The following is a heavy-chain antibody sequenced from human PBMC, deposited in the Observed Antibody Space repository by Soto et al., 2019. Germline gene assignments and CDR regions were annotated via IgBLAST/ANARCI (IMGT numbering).Heavy chain of an antibody. CDR3: AKKRFNYYDDTVYYYFDC. V-gene: IGHV1-18*04. J-gene: IGHJ4*02. CDR2: ISGHNGNT. D-gene: IGHD3-22*01. CDR1: GYSFTSYG. Sequence: ASVKVSCKASGYSFTSYGISWVRQAPGRGPEWMGWISGHNGNTNHPQSLQGRVTMTTDTSRNTAYMELRSLRSDDTAVYYCAKKRFNYYDDTVYYYFDCWGQGTLVNVSS.